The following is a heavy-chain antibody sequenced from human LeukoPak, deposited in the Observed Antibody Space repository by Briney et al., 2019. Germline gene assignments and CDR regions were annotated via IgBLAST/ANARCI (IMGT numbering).Heavy chain of an antibody. V-gene: IGHV3-33*06. Sequence: GTSLRLSCAASGFTFSHYAMHWVRQAPGKGLEWVAVIWYDGSNKYYADSVKGRFTISRDNSKNTLYLQMNSLRAEDTAVYYCAKEAERGYSYGYIGDYWGQGTLVTVSS. CDR3: AKEAERGYSYGYIGDY. CDR2: IWYDGSNK. D-gene: IGHD5-18*01. J-gene: IGHJ4*02. CDR1: GFTFSHYA.